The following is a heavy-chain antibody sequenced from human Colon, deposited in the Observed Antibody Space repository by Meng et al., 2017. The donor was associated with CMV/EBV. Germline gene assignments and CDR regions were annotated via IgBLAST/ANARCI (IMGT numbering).Heavy chain of an antibody. CDR3: AITTASMVRGVISALDY. V-gene: IGHV3-21*01. CDR2: ISSSSSYI. CDR1: GFTFSSYS. D-gene: IGHD3-10*01. J-gene: IGHJ4*02. Sequence: ESRKISGAASGFTFSSYSMNWVRQAPGKGLEWVSSISSSSSYIYYADSVKGRFTISRDNAKNSLYLQMNSLRAEDTAVYYCAITTASMVRGVISALDYWGQGTLVTVSS.